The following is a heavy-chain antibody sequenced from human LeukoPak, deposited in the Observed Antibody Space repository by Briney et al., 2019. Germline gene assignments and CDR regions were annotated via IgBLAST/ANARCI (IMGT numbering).Heavy chain of an antibody. Sequence: GGSLRLSCEASGFTFSSYWMSWVRQAPGKGLEWVANIKQDGSEKYYVDSVKGRFTISRDNAKNLLYLQMNSLRAEDTAVYYCARTTTYGSGSHDYWGQGTLVTVSS. CDR3: ARTTTYGSGSHDY. CDR1: GFTFSSYW. J-gene: IGHJ4*02. V-gene: IGHV3-7*01. CDR2: IKQDGSEK. D-gene: IGHD3-10*01.